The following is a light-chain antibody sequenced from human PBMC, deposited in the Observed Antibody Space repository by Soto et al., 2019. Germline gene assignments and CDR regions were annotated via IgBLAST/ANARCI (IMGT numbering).Light chain of an antibody. CDR2: EVS. CDR3: SSFTIRSTWV. J-gene: IGLJ3*02. Sequence: QSALCQSASVSGSPGHSITISCTGTNSDVGGLNYVSWYQHHPGNAPKLIIYEVSYRPSGVSDRFSGSKSDNTASLTISGLQTDDEADSYCSSFTIRSTWVFGGGTKVTVL. CDR1: NSDVGGLNY. V-gene: IGLV2-14*01.